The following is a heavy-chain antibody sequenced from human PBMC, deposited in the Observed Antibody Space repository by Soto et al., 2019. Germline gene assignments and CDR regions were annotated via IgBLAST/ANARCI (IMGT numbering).Heavy chain of an antibody. J-gene: IGHJ6*03. CDR3: ARRSESCSGGSCYYYYYYMDV. CDR1: GGSISSSSYY. CDR2: IYYSGST. D-gene: IGHD2-15*01. Sequence: TSETLSLTCTVSGGSISSSSYYWGWIRQPPGKGLEWIGSIYYSGSTYYNPSLKSRVTISVDTSKNQFSLKLSSVTAADTAVYYCARRSESCSGGSCYYYYYYMDVWGKGTTVTVSS. V-gene: IGHV4-39*01.